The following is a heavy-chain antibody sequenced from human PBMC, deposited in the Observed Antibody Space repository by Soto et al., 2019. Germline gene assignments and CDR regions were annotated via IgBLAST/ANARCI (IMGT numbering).Heavy chain of an antibody. CDR3: ARGGVSGDWFDP. V-gene: IGHV4-30-2*01. CDR1: GGSISSGGYS. CDR2: IYHSGST. J-gene: IGHJ5*02. Sequence: SETLSLTCAVSGGSISSGGYSWSWIRQPPGKGLEWIGYIYHSGSTYYNPSLKSRVTISVDRSKNQFSLKLSSVTAADTAVYYCARGGVSGDWFDPWGQGTLVTVSS. D-gene: IGHD1-1*01.